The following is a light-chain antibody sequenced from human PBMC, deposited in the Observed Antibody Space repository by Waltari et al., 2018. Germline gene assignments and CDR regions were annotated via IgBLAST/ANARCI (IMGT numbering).Light chain of an antibody. Sequence: QLVLTQSPSASASLGASVKLTCTLSSGHSSYAIAWHQQQPEKGPRYLMKLNSDGSHSKGDGIPDRFSGSSSGAERSLTNSNLQSEDEADYYCQSWGTGIPWVFGGGTKLTVL. CDR3: QSWGTGIPWV. J-gene: IGLJ3*02. CDR1: SGHSSYA. V-gene: IGLV4-69*01. CDR2: LNSDGSH.